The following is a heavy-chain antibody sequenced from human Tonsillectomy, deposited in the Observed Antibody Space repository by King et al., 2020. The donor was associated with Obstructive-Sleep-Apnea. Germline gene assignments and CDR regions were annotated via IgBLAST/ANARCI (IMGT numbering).Heavy chain of an antibody. CDR1: GGSISSYY. J-gene: IGHJ2*01. V-gene: IGHV4-59*01. D-gene: IGHD6-13*01. CDR3: ARTLSIAAAGTGWYFDL. CDR2: IYYIVST. Sequence: QLQESGPGLVKPSETLSLTCTVSGGSISSYYWSWIRQPPGKGLEWIGYIYYIVSTNYNPSLKSRVTISVDTSKNQFSLKLSSVTAADTAVYYCARTLSIAAAGTGWYFDLWGRGTLVTVSS.